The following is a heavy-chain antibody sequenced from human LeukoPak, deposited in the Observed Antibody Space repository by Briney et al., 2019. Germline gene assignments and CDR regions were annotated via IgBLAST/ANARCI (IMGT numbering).Heavy chain of an antibody. CDR1: GYTITSYA. J-gene: IGHJ5*02. CDR2: INAGNGNT. D-gene: IGHD3-10*01. V-gene: IGHV1-3*01. CDR3: ARDRVTMVRGIGNWFDP. Sequence: ASVKVSCKASGYTITSYAMHWVRQAPGQRLEWMGWINAGNGNTKYSQKFQGRVTITRDTSASTAYMELSSLRSEDTAVYYCARDRVTMVRGIGNWFDPWGQGTLVTVSS.